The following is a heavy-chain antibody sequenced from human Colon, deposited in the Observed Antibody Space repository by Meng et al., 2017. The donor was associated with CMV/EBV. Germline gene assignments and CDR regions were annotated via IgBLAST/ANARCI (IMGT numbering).Heavy chain of an antibody. Sequence: GESLKISWAASGFPFNTYWMHWVRQGPGKGLEWVARINSDETGANYAVSVKGRFTISRDNAKSTLYLQMNSLRGDDTAIYYCARDPRGYGMDVWGQGTTVTVSS. V-gene: IGHV3-74*01. CDR3: ARDPRGYGMDV. CDR1: GFPFNTYW. J-gene: IGHJ6*02. CDR2: INSDETGA.